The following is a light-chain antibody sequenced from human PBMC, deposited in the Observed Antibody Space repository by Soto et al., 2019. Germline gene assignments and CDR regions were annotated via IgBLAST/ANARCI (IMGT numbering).Light chain of an antibody. CDR2: EVS. J-gene: IGLJ2*01. CDR1: SSDVGAYKY. V-gene: IGLV2-8*01. Sequence: QSALTQPPSASGSPGQSVTVSCTGTSSDVGAYKYVSWYQHQPGKAPKLMIYEVSKRPSGVPDRFSGSKSGNTASLTVSGLQAEDEADYYCSAYAGNNKLVFGGGTQLTVL. CDR3: SAYAGNNKLV.